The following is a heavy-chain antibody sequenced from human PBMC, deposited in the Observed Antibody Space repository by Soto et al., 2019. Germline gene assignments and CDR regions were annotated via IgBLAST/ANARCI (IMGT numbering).Heavy chain of an antibody. CDR1: GFTFSDYY. CDR3: AGARGKSGYCSGGSCPRYYYYYMDV. CDR2: ISSSGSTI. D-gene: IGHD2-15*01. J-gene: IGHJ6*03. V-gene: IGHV3-11*01. Sequence: GGSLRLSCAASGFTFSDYYMSWIRQAPGKGLEWVSYISSSGSTIYYADSVKGRFTISRDNAKNSLYLQMNSLRAEDTAVYYCAGARGKSGYCSGGSCPRYYYYYMDVWGKGTTVTVSS.